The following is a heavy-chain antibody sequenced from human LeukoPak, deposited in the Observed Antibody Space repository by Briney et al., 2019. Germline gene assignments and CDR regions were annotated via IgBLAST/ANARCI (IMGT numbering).Heavy chain of an antibody. CDR2: IYHSGST. V-gene: IGHV4-38-2*02. CDR3: ARDVRDIVVVVAATPVWFDP. J-gene: IGHJ5*02. D-gene: IGHD2-15*01. Sequence: SETLSLTCTVSGYSISSGYYWGWIRQPPGKGLEWIGSIYHSGSTYYNPSLKSRVTISVDTSKNQFSLKLSSVTAADTAVYYCARDVRDIVVVVAATPVWFDPWGQGTLVTVSS. CDR1: GYSISSGYY.